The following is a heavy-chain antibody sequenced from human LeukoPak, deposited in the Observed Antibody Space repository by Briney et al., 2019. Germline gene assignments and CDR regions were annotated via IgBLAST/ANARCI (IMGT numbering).Heavy chain of an antibody. CDR1: GGSFRGYY. Sequence: TPSETLSLTCAVYGGSFRGYYWSWIRQPPGKGLEWIGEIYHSGSTNYNPSLKSRVTISVDTSKNQFSLKLSSVTAADTAVYYCAGHGGKEDGDYWGQGTLVTVSS. D-gene: IGHD2-15*01. V-gene: IGHV4-34*01. J-gene: IGHJ4*02. CDR2: IYHSGST. CDR3: AGHGGKEDGDY.